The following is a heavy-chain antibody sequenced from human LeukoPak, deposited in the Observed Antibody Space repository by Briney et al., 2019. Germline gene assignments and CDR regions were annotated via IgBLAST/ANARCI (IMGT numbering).Heavy chain of an antibody. CDR3: ARRGYSYGYFYYYYYMDV. V-gene: IGHV5-51*01. Sequence: GESLKISCKGSGYSFTSYWIGWVRQMPGKGLEWMGIIYPSDSDTRYSPSFQGQVTISADKSISTAYLQWSSLKASDTAMYYCARRGYSYGYFYYYYYMDVWGKGTTVTVSS. J-gene: IGHJ6*03. CDR1: GYSFTSYW. CDR2: IYPSDSDT. D-gene: IGHD5-18*01.